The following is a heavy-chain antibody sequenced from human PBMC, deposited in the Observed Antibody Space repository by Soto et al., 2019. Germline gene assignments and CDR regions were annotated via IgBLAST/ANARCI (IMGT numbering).Heavy chain of an antibody. J-gene: IGHJ4*02. CDR3: PNLTTVTTSLEFDY. V-gene: IGHV4-31*03. D-gene: IGHD4-17*01. Sequence: QVQLQESGPGLVKPSQTLSLTCTVSGGSISSGGYYWSWIRQHPGKGLEWIGYIYYSGSTYYNPSLKRRVTISVDTSKNQFSLKLSSVTAADTAVYYCPNLTTVTTSLEFDYWGQGTLVTVSS. CDR2: IYYSGST. CDR1: GGSISSGGYY.